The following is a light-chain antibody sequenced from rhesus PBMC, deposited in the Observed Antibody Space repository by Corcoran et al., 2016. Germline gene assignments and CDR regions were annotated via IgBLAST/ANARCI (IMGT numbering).Light chain of an antibody. CDR2: DVT. J-gene: IGLJ1*01. CDR3: SSYAGSNIFF. CDR1: SSDIGAYDS. V-gene: IGLV2-32*02. Sequence: TQPRSVSGSPGQSVTISCTGTSSDIGAYDSVSWYQQHPGTAPKLILSDVTERPSGVSDRFSGSKSGNTASLTISGLQAEDEADYHCSSYAGSNIFFFGGGTRLTVL.